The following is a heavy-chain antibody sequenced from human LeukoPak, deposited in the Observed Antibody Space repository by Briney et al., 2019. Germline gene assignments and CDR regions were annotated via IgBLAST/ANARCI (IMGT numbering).Heavy chain of an antibody. J-gene: IGHJ4*02. Sequence: SETLSLTCTVSGGSISSYYWSWIRQPAGKGPEWIGRIYTSGSTNYNPSLKSRVTMSVDTSKNQFSLKLSPVTAADTAVYYCASNTYCSGGSCNRIWGQGTLVTVSS. CDR3: ASNTYCSGGSCNRI. V-gene: IGHV4-4*07. D-gene: IGHD2-15*01. CDR2: IYTSGST. CDR1: GGSISSYY.